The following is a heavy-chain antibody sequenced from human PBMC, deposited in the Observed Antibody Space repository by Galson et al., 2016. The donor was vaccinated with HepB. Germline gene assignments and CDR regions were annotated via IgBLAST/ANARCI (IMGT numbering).Heavy chain of an antibody. CDR1: GFTFSSSG. D-gene: IGHD2-2*01. V-gene: IGHV3-21*06. J-gene: IGHJ5*02. CDR2: ISSTGSYI. Sequence: SLRLSCAASGFTFSSSGMSWVRQAPGKGLEWVATISSTGSYIFYGDSVRGRFTISRDNAKNSLFLQMNSLRAEDTAVYYCARVGPWPCSSPICPPGDWFDPGGQGTLVTVSS. CDR3: ARVGPWPCSSPICPPGDWFDP.